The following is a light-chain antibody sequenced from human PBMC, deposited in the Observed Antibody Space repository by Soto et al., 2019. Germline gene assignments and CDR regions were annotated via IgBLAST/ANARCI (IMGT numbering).Light chain of an antibody. CDR2: DAS. V-gene: IGKV3-15*01. CDR1: QSVGSK. Sequence: EIVMTQSPATLSVSPGERTTLSCRASQSVGSKLAWHQQRPGQAPRLLIYDASTRATGIPARFSGSGSGTEFTLTISSLQSEDFAVYYCQQYNNWPRTFGQGT. J-gene: IGKJ1*01. CDR3: QQYNNWPRT.